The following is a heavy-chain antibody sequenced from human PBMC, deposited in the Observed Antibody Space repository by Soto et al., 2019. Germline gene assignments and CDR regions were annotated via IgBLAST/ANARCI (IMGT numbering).Heavy chain of an antibody. D-gene: IGHD7-27*01. CDR3: AKGPRNGGFDY. CDR1: GYTFTSDD. J-gene: IGHJ4*02. V-gene: IGHV1-8*02. CDR2: MNPNNGNT. Sequence: QVQLVQSGAEVKKPGASVKISCKASGYTFTSDDFNWVRQATGQGREWMGWMNPNNGNTGYAQKFQGRVTMTRDTSISTADMELSSLTSEDTAVYYCAKGPRNGGFDYWGQGPLVTVSS.